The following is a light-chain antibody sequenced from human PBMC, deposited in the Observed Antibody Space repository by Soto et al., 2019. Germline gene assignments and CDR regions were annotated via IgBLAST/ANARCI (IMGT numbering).Light chain of an antibody. J-gene: IGLJ1*01. CDR1: SSDIGAYNY. CDR2: DVN. CDR3: SSYTSGSTYV. V-gene: IGLV2-14*03. Sequence: QSVLTQPASVSGSPGQSIAISCTGSSSDIGAYNYVFWYQQHPGKAPKLMIYDVNNRPSGVSDRFSGSKSGNTASLTISGLQAEDEADYYCSSYTSGSTYVLGTGTKVTVL.